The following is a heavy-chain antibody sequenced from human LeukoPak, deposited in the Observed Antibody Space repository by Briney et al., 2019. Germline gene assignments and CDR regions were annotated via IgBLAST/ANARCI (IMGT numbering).Heavy chain of an antibody. CDR3: AAWDTAMVPLTGYYYYYMDV. D-gene: IGHD5-18*01. Sequence: SVKVSCKASDYTFTIYGMNWVRQAPGQGLEWMGGIIPIFGTANYAQKFQGRVTITADKSTSTAYMELSSLRSEDTAVYYCAAWDTAMVPLTGYYYYYMDVWGRGTTVTVSS. J-gene: IGHJ6*03. CDR2: IIPIFGTA. CDR1: DYTFTIYG. V-gene: IGHV1-69*06.